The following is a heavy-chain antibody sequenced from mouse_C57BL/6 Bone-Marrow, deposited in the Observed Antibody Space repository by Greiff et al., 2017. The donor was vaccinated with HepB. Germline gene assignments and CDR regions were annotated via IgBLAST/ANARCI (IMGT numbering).Heavy chain of an antibody. CDR1: GYAFSSSW. CDR3: AREDSNYSWFAY. J-gene: IGHJ3*01. Sequence: VQLQQSGPELVKPGASVKISCKASGYAFSSSWMNWVKQRPGKGLEWIGRIYPGDGDTNYNGKFKGKATLTADKSSSTAYMQLSSLTSEDSAVYFCAREDSNYSWFAYWGQGTLVTVSA. D-gene: IGHD2-5*01. V-gene: IGHV1-82*01. CDR2: IYPGDGDT.